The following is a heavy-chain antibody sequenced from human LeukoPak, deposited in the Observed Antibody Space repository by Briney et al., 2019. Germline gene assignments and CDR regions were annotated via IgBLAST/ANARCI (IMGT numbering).Heavy chain of an antibody. CDR2: IRNDGSNE. D-gene: IGHD3-16*01. CDR1: GFSFSNYG. CDR3: ASLTSYLGDFDY. V-gene: IGHV3-30*02. Sequence: GGSLRLSCAASGFSFSNYGMHWVRQAPGKGLEWVTFIRNDGSNEYYADSVKGRFTISRDNSKNTLYLQMNSLRAEDTAVYYCASLTSYLGDFDYWGQGTLVTVSS. J-gene: IGHJ4*02.